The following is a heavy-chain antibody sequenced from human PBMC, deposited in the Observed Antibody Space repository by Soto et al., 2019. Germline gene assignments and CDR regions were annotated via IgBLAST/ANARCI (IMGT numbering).Heavy chain of an antibody. D-gene: IGHD6-13*01. Sequence: EVQLVESGGGLVQPGGSLRLSCAASGFTFSSYAMHRVRQAPGKGLEYVSAISSNGGSTYYANSVKGRFTISRDNSKNTLYLQMGSLRAEDMAVYYCARARSAAGKNRPIDYWGQGTLVTVSS. CDR1: GFTFSSYA. CDR3: ARARSAAGKNRPIDY. J-gene: IGHJ4*02. CDR2: ISSNGGST. V-gene: IGHV3-64*01.